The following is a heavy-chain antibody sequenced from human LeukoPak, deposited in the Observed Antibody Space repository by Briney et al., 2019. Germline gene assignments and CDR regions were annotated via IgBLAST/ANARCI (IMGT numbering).Heavy chain of an antibody. D-gene: IGHD5-12*01. CDR2: ISNGGHHT. Sequence: SGGSLRLSSAASGISFNNYGMSWVRQAPGKGLEWVSSISNGGHHTYYADSVRGRFTISRDNSKNTLYLQMDSLRAADTAVYYCAKVISSYSGYDSYWGQGTLVTVSS. CDR3: AKVISSYSGYDSY. CDR1: GISFNNYG. V-gene: IGHV3-23*01. J-gene: IGHJ4*02.